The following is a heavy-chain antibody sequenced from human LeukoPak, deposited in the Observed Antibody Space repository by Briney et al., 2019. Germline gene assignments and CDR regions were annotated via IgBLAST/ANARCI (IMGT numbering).Heavy chain of an antibody. CDR1: GGSFSGYY. V-gene: IGHV4-34*01. CDR3: ARGPRALNYYYYMDV. J-gene: IGHJ6*03. Sequence: SETLSLTCAVYGGSFSGYYWSWIRQPPGKGLEWIGEINHSGSTNYNPSLKSRVTISVDTSKNQFPLKLSSVTAADTAVYYCARGPRALNYYYYMDVWGKGTTVTVSS. CDR2: INHSGST.